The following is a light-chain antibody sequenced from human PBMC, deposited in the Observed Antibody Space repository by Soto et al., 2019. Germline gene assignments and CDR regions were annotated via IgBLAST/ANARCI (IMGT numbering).Light chain of an antibody. V-gene: IGLV1-40*01. Sequence: QSVLTQPPSVSGAPGKRVTISGTGRTPNIGAGYDVHCSQQLPGRPPNPLIYGNTNRPSGVPDRFSGSKSGTSASLAITGLQAEDEADYYCLSFDSSLSVVFGGGTKLTVL. J-gene: IGLJ2*01. CDR1: TPNIGAGYD. CDR2: GNT. CDR3: LSFDSSLSVV.